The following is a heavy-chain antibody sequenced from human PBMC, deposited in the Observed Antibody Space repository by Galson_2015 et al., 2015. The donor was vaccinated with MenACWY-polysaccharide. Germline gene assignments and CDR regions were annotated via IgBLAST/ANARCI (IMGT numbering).Heavy chain of an antibody. CDR3: ASEEIRGGSFGWFDP. J-gene: IGHJ5*02. Sequence: LSLTCTVSGGSVSSVTYYWAWLRQPPGEGLEWIGFIYYSGRTNYNPSLKSRVTISLDTSNNQFSLGLSSVTAADTAVYYCASEEIRGGSFGWFDPWGQGSLVTVSS. D-gene: IGHD3-10*01. CDR2: IYYSGRT. CDR1: GGSVSSVTYY. V-gene: IGHV4-61*01.